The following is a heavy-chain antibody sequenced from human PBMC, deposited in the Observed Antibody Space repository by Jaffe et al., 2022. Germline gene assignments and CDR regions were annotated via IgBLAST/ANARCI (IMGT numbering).Heavy chain of an antibody. D-gene: IGHD6-13*01. CDR1: GFTFSSYS. CDR2: ISSSSSTI. CDR3: ASFRSGYSSSHFDY. J-gene: IGHJ4*02. V-gene: IGHV3-48*01. Sequence: EVQLVESGGGLVQPGGSLRLSCAASGFTFSSYSMNWVRQAPGKGLEWVSYISSSSSTIYYADSVKGRFTISRDNAKNSLYLQMNSLRAEDTAVYYCASFRSGYSSSHFDYWGQGTLVTVSS.